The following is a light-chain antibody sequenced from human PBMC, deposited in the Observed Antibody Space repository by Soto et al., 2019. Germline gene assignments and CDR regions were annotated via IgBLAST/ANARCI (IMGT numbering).Light chain of an antibody. CDR3: SSYSSSGTLYV. CDR2: NVS. V-gene: IGLV2-14*03. J-gene: IGLJ1*01. Sequence: QSALTQPASVSGSPGQSITISCTGSSSDVGEYNYVAWYQQHPDKAPKLMIFNVSSRPSGVSNRFSGSKSGSTASLTISGLQAEDEADYFCSSYSSSGTLYVFGTGTKVTVL. CDR1: SSDVGEYNY.